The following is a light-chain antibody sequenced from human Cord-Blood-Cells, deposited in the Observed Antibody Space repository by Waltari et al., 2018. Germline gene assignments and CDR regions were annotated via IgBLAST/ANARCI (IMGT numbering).Light chain of an antibody. Sequence: QSALTQPPSASGSPGQSVTISCPGTSSDVGGYNYVSWYQQHPGQAPKLMIYDVSKRPSGVPDRFSGSKSGNTASLTVSGLQAEDEADYYCSSYAGSNDWGVFGGGTKLTVL. CDR3: SSYAGSNDWGV. CDR1: SSDVGGYNY. J-gene: IGLJ2*01. CDR2: DVS. V-gene: IGLV2-8*01.